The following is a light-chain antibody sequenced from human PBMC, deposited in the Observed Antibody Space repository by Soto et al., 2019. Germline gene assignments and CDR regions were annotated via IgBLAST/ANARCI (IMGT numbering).Light chain of an antibody. CDR1: QSISSW. CDR2: KAY. CDR3: QQYSSYPWT. Sequence: DIQMTQSPSTLSASVGDRVTITCRASQSISSWLAWYQQKPGKDPKLLIYKAYSLESGDPSRVSSSGSGTEFTLTISSLQPDDFATYYCQQYSSYPWTFGQGTKVEIK. V-gene: IGKV1-5*03. J-gene: IGKJ1*01.